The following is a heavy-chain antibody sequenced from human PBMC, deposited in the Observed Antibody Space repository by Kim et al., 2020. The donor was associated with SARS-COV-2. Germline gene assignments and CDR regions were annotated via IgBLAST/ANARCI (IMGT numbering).Heavy chain of an antibody. J-gene: IGHJ1*01. Sequence: HPALKSRGNISVDTSKNQFSLKRYSVTAADTAVYYCARVSITVAATGYFQHWGQGTLVTVSS. V-gene: IGHV4-39*07. D-gene: IGHD6-19*01. CDR3: ARVSITVAATGYFQH.